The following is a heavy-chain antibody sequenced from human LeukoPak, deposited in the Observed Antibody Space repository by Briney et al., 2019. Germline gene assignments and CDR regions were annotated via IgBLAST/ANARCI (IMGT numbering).Heavy chain of an antibody. CDR3: AGRRLPGTLTNCFDP. V-gene: IGHV1-18*01. Sequence: ASVKVSCKASGYTFASYGISWVRQAPGQGLEWMGWISAYNGNTNYAQKLQGRVTMTRNTSISTAYMELSSLRSEDTAVYYCAGRRLPGTLTNCFDPGGQGTLVTVSS. D-gene: IGHD6-13*01. J-gene: IGHJ5*02. CDR2: ISAYNGNT. CDR1: GYTFASYG.